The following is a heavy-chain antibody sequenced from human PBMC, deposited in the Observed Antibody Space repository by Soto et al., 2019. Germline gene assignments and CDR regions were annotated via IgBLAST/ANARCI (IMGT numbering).Heavy chain of an antibody. J-gene: IGHJ3*02. Sequence: QVQLVQSGAEVKKPGSSVKVSCKASGGTFSSYAISWVRPAPGQGLEWMGGIIPIFGTANYAQKFQGRVTITADESTSTAYMELSSLRSDDTAVYYCARVLDYDSSEGSAFDIWGQGTMVTVSS. CDR3: ARVLDYDSSEGSAFDI. D-gene: IGHD3-22*01. V-gene: IGHV1-69*12. CDR2: IIPIFGTA. CDR1: GGTFSSYA.